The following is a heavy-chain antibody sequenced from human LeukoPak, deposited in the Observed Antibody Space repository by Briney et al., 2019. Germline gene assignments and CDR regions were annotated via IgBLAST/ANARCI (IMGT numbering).Heavy chain of an antibody. J-gene: IGHJ6*02. CDR1: GGSISTYY. D-gene: IGHD1-1*01. CDR2: IYYSGST. CDR3: ARGHWGLDV. V-gene: IGHV4-59*01. Sequence: PSETLSLTCTVSGGSISTYYWSWIRQPPGKGLEWIGYIYYSGSTNYNPSLKSRVTISVDTSKNQFSLNLSSVTAADTAVYYCARGHWGLDVWGQGATVTVSS.